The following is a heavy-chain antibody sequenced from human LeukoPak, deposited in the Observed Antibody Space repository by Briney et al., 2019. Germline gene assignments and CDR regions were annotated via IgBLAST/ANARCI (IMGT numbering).Heavy chain of an antibody. CDR1: GFTFGNYG. V-gene: IGHV3-30*18. CDR2: ISYDGSNK. D-gene: IGHD3-22*01. CDR3: AKPYYYDSSGHFDY. Sequence: GGSLRLSCAASGFTFGNYGMHWVRQASGKGLEWVAVISYDGSNKYYGDSVRGRLTISRDNSKNTLYLQMNSLRAEDTAVYYCAKPYYYDSSGHFDYWGQGTLVTVSS. J-gene: IGHJ4*02.